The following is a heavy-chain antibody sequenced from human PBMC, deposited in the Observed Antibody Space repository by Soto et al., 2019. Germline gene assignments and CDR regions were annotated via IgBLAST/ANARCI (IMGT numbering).Heavy chain of an antibody. V-gene: IGHV3-30*18. Sequence: PGGSLRLSCAASGFTFSSYGMHWVRQAPGKGLEWVAVISYDGSNKYYADSVKGRFTISRDNSKNTLYLQMNSLRAEDTAVYYCAKDLFPYGDPEFDYWGQGTLVTVSS. CDR3: AKDLFPYGDPEFDY. CDR2: ISYDGSNK. CDR1: GFTFSSYG. J-gene: IGHJ4*02. D-gene: IGHD4-17*01.